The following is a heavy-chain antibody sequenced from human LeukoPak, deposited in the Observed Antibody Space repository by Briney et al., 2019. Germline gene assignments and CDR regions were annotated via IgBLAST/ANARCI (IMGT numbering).Heavy chain of an antibody. CDR3: ARVQSIAGPTTADY. V-gene: IGHV3-74*01. CDR1: GFIFSRFW. Sequence: PGGSLRLSCAASGFIFSRFWMHWVRQAPGKGLVWVSRINTDASNTIYADSVKGRFTISRDNAKNTLYLQMNSLRAEDTAVYYCARVQSIAGPTTADYWGQGTLVTVSS. J-gene: IGHJ4*02. D-gene: IGHD1-26*01. CDR2: INTDASNT.